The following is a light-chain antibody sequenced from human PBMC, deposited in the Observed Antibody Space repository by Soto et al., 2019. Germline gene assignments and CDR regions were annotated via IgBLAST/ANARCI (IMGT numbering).Light chain of an antibody. J-gene: IGKJ4*01. CDR2: AAS. V-gene: IGKV1-9*01. Sequence: IQLTQSPSSLSASVGDRVTITCRASQDIAIYLAWYQQKPGEAPKLLIYAASTLYGGVPSRFSGSGSGTDFALTITSLQAEDFATYYWQQLRMSPSTFGGGTKVEIK. CDR3: QQLRMSPST. CDR1: QDIAIY.